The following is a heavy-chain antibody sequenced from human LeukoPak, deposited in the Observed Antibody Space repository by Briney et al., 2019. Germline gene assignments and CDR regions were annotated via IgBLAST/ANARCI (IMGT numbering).Heavy chain of an antibody. CDR1: GFTFSSYA. CDR2: ISYDGSNK. V-gene: IGHV3-30*04. D-gene: IGHD6-13*01. J-gene: IGHJ6*02. Sequence: GGSLRLSCAASGFTFSSYAMHWVRQAPGKGLEWVAVISYDGSNKYYADSVKGRFTISRDNSKNTLYLQMNSLRAEDTAVYYCAKDKRSSWYLGLREYGMDVWGQGTTVTVSS. CDR3: AKDKRSSWYLGLREYGMDV.